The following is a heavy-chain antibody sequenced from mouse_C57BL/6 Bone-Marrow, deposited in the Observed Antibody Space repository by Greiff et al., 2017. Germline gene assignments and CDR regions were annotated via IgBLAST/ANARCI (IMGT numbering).Heavy chain of an antibody. Sequence: QVQLQQSGAELARPGASVKLSCTASGYTFTSDGISWVKQRTGQGLEWIGEIYPRSGNTYYNAKFKGQATLTADKSSSTAYMKLRSVTSEDSAVYFCARQRLRKRCYAMDYWGQGTSVTVSS. J-gene: IGHJ4*01. D-gene: IGHD1-1*01. CDR3: ARQRLRKRCYAMDY. V-gene: IGHV1-81*01. CDR1: GYTFTSDG. CDR2: IYPRSGNT.